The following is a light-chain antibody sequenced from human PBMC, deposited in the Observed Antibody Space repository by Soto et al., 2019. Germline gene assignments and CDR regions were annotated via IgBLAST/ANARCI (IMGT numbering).Light chain of an antibody. CDR1: SSDVGGYNY. CDR3: CSYAASNTFV. Sequence: SVLTQPRSVSGSPGQSVTISCTGTSSDVGGYNYVSWYQQYSGKAPKVMIYDVSKRPSGVPDRFSGSKSGNTASLTISGPQAEDEADYYCCSYAASNTFVFGTGTKVTV. V-gene: IGLV2-11*01. J-gene: IGLJ1*01. CDR2: DVS.